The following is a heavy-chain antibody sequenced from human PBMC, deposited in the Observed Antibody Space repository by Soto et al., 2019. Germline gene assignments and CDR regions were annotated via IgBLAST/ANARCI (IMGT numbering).Heavy chain of an antibody. D-gene: IGHD7-27*01. CDR3: ARKILGSTACANYWYFDL. V-gene: IGHV3-23*01. CDR1: GFTFINYA. Sequence: EVQVLESGGGLVQPGGSLRLSCAGSGFTFINYAMNWVRQAPGKGLEWVSAISGGGDAAFFPDSVRGRFTISRDNSKNTVTLQMNSLGIDDTAVDYCARKILGSTACANYWYFDLWGRGTLVTVSS. CDR2: ISGGGDAA. J-gene: IGHJ2*01.